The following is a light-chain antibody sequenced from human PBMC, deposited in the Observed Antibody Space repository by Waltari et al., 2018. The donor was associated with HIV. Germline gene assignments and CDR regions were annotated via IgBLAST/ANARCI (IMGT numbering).Light chain of an antibody. V-gene: IGLV1-44*01. CDR1: SSYIGRQT. Sequence: QSVLTQPPSASGTPGQMVTTSCSGGSSYIGRQTVDWYQQLPGTAPKLLIYSNDQRPSGIPDRFSGSKSGTSASLAISGLQSEDEADYYCAAWDDSLNVWVFGGGTKLTVL. J-gene: IGLJ3*02. CDR3: AAWDDSLNVWV. CDR2: SND.